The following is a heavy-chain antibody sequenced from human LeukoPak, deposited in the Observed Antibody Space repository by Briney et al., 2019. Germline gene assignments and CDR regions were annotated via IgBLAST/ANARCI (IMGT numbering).Heavy chain of an antibody. CDR2: IYYSGST. V-gene: IGHV4-59*01. J-gene: IGHJ4*02. D-gene: IGHD3-10*01. CDR3: ARYYHGSGSSPPVFDY. Sequence: SETLSLTCTVSGGSISSYYWSWIRQPPGKGLEWIGYIYYSGSTNYNPSLKSRVTISVDTSKNQFSLKLSSVTAADTAVYYCARYYHGSGSSPPVFDYWGQGTLVTVSS. CDR1: GGSISSYY.